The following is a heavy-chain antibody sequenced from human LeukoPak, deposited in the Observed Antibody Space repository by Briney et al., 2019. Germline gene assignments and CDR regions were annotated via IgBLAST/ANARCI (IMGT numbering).Heavy chain of an antibody. CDR1: GGSFSGYY. CDR3: ARSSSWRNYYYYYYMDV. Sequence: PSETLSLTCAVYGGSFSGYYWSWIRQPPGKGLEWIGEINHSGSTNYNPSLKSRVTISVDTSKNQFSLKLSSVTAADTAVYYCARSSSWRNYYYYYYMDVWGKGTTVTVSS. V-gene: IGHV4-34*01. J-gene: IGHJ6*03. CDR2: INHSGST. D-gene: IGHD6-13*01.